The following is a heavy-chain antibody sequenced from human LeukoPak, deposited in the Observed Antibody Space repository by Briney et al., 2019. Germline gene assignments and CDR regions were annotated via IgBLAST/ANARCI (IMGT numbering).Heavy chain of an antibody. J-gene: IGHJ4*02. CDR3: AREWSSGWYYFDY. Sequence: SETLSLTCSVSGGSISNSSYFWGWVRQHPGKGLEWIGYIYYSGSTYYSPSLKSRVTISVDTSKNQFSLKLSSVTAADTAVYYCAREWSSGWYYFDYWGQGTLVTVSS. CDR2: IYYSGST. D-gene: IGHD6-19*01. V-gene: IGHV4-31*03. CDR1: GGSISNSSYF.